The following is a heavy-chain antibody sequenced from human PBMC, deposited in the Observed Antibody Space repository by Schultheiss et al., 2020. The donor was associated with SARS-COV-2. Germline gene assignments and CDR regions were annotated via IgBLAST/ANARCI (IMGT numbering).Heavy chain of an antibody. J-gene: IGHJ4*02. CDR1: GGSISSGGYY. CDR3: ARERRYYDSSGYYKINFDY. CDR2: IYYTGNT. D-gene: IGHD3-22*01. V-gene: IGHV4-61*08. Sequence: SETLSLTCTVSGGSISSGGYYWSWIRQPPGKGLEWIGNIYYTGNTNYNPSLKSRVTISVDTSRNQFSLKLSSVTAADTAVYYCARERRYYDSSGYYKINFDYWGQGSLVTVSS.